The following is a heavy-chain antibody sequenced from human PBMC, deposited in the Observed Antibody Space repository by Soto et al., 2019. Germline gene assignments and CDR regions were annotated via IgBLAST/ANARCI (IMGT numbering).Heavy chain of an antibody. CDR2: ILTDGGKQ. CDR1: GFNFKAYG. D-gene: IGHD3-16*02. V-gene: IGHV3-30-3*01. J-gene: IGHJ4*02. CDR3: AVGGGDLSLTPFDY. Sequence: QVRLVESGGGVVQPGRSLRLSCVASGFNFKAYGIHWVRQAPGKGLEWVAVILTDGGKQHLADSVKGRFTISRDNLKNNLYLQMNNVRPEDTAVYFCAVGGGDLSLTPFDYWGQGSLVTVSS.